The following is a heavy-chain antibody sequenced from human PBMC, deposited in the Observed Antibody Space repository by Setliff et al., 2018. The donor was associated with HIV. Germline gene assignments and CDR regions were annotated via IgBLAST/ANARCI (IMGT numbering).Heavy chain of an antibody. CDR1: GGSFSSYY. Sequence: SETLSLTCAVYGGSFSSYYWSWIRQPPGKGLEWIGEINHSGSTDYNPSLKSRVTISVDTSKNQFSLKVSSVTAADTAVYYCARERSLITNRRYFDSWGQGTLVTVSS. CDR2: INHSGST. CDR3: ARERSLITNRRYFDS. D-gene: IGHD1-1*01. J-gene: IGHJ4*02. V-gene: IGHV4-34*01.